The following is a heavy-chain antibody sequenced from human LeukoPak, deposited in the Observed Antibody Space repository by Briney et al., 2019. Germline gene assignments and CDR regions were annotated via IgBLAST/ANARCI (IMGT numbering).Heavy chain of an antibody. V-gene: IGHV3-7*01. J-gene: IGHJ6*02. CDR2: IKQDGSEK. D-gene: IGHD2-21*02. CDR1: EFTFSSYW. CDR3: ARYCGGDRYGMDV. Sequence: GGSLRLSCTASEFTFSSYWMSWVRQAPGKGLEWVANIKQDGSEKDYVDSVKGRFTISRGNAKNSLYLQMNSLRAEDTAVYYCARYCGGDRYGMDVWGQGTTVTVSS.